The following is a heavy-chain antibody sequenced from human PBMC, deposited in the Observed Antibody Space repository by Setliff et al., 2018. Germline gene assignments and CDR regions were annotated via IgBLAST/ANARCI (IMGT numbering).Heavy chain of an antibody. CDR2: ISGSGGST. D-gene: IGHD3-22*01. Sequence: GGSLRLSCAASGFTFSSYWMSWVRQAPGKGLEWVSAISGSGGSTYYADSVKGRFTISRDNSKNTLYLQMNSLRAEDTAVYYCAKAQPRYYYDSSAYYYGYYFSDWGQGTLVTVSS. CDR1: GFTFSSYW. V-gene: IGHV3-23*01. CDR3: AKAQPRYYYDSSAYYYGYYFSD. J-gene: IGHJ4*02.